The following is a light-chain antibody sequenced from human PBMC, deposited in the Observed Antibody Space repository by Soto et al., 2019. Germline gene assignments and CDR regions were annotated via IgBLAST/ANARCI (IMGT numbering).Light chain of an antibody. CDR3: SSYSISTAYL. J-gene: IGLJ1*01. CDR1: SSDVGGYDY. CDR2: EVN. Sequence: QSVLTQPASVSGSPGQSITISCTGTSSDVGGYDYVSWYQLHPGKAPKLMVFEVNNRPSGVSYRFSSSKSGNTASLTISGLQAEDEADYFCSSYSISTAYLFGTGTKAPS. V-gene: IGLV2-14*01.